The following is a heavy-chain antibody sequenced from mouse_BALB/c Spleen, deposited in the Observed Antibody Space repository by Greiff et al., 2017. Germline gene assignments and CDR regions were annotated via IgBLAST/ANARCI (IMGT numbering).Heavy chain of an antibody. V-gene: IGHV1-5*01. D-gene: IGHD1-1*01. Sequence: EVQLQQSGAELARPGASVKMSCKASGYSFTSYSMHWVKQRPGQGLEWIGAINPCYGDTSYNQKFKGKATMTAVTSASTAYMDLSSLTYEDSAIYYCTIYGSDHVDYWGQGTTLTVSS. CDR1: GYSFTSYS. J-gene: IGHJ2*01. CDR3: TIYGSDHVDY. CDR2: INPCYGDT.